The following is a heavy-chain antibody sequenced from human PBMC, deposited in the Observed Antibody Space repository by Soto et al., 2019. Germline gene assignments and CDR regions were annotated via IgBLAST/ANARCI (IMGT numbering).Heavy chain of an antibody. V-gene: IGHV3-23*01. J-gene: IGHJ6*02. Sequence: EVHLLESGGGLVQPGGSLRLSCETSGFSFNTYAMTWVRQAPGMGLEWVAVINYSGRTTFHAQSVKGRFTISRDNSRNTVFLQMDSLRAEDTAVYYCVKQRGPGKTYYYNMDVWGLGTTVIVSS. CDR2: INYSGRTT. CDR3: VKQRGPGKTYYYNMDV. CDR1: GFSFNTYA. D-gene: IGHD3-10*01.